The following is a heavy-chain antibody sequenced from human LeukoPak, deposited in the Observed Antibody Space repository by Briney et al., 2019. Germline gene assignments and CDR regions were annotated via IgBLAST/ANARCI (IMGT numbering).Heavy chain of an antibody. CDR1: GFTFRTFA. V-gene: IGHV3-23*01. J-gene: IGHJ4*02. CDR2: IRGSGGST. Sequence: GGSLILSCAASGFTFRTFAMSWVRQAPGKGLEWVSSIRGSGGSTYYADSVKGRFTISRDNSKNTLYLQMNSLRAEDTAVYYCAKTLVATTYYFDYWGQGTLVTVSS. D-gene: IGHD5-12*01. CDR3: AKTLVATTYYFDY.